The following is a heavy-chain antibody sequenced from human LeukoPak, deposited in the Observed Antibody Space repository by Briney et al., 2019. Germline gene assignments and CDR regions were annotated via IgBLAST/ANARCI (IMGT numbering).Heavy chain of an antibody. CDR3: ARDYCSGGSCYYIDY. CDR1: GYSISSGYY. J-gene: IGHJ4*02. D-gene: IGHD2-15*01. CDR2: IYHSGNT. V-gene: IGHV4-38-2*02. Sequence: SETLSLTCTVSGYSISSGYYWAWIRQPPGKGLQWIGNIYHSGNTYYNPSLKSRVTISVDTSKNQFSLKLSSVTAADTAVYYCARDYCSGGSCYYIDYWGQGTLVTVS.